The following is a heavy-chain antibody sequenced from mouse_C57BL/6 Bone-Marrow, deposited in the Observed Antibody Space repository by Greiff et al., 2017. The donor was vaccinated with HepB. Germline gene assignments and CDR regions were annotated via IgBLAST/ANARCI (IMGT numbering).Heavy chain of an antibody. D-gene: IGHD2-2*01. CDR3: AREGYYGSHAMDY. CDR2: IYPGDGDT. Sequence: VQLQESGPELVKPGASVKISCKASGYAFSSSWMNWVKQRPGKGLEWIGRIYPGDGDTNYNGKFKGKATLTADKSSSTAYMQLSSLTSEDSAVYFCAREGYYGSHAMDYWGQGTSVTVSS. CDR1: GYAFSSSW. V-gene: IGHV1-82*01. J-gene: IGHJ4*01.